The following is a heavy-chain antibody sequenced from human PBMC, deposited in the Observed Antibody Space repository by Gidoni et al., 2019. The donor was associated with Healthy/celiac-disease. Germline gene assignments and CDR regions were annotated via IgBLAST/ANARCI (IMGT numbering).Heavy chain of an antibody. CDR1: GGSLSGDY. CDR3: ARFPLVPAAKHKGYYGMDV. Sequence: QVQLQQWGAGLLKPSETLSLTCAVYGGSLSGDYWSWLRQPPGKGLGWIGEINHSGSTNYNPSLKSRVTISVDTSKNQFSLKLSSVTAADTAVYYCARFPLVPAAKHKGYYGMDVWGQGTTVTVSS. CDR2: INHSGST. V-gene: IGHV4-34*01. J-gene: IGHJ6*02. D-gene: IGHD2-2*01.